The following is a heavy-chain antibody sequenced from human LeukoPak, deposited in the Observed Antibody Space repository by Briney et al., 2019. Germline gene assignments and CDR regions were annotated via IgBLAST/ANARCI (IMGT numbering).Heavy chain of an antibody. CDR3: AKEFYDILTGYWVGMDV. CDR1: GFTFSSYA. CDR2: ISESGANT. V-gene: IGHV3-23*01. D-gene: IGHD3-9*01. Sequence: GGSLRLSCAASGFTFSSYAMSWVRQAPGKGLEWVSTISESGANTHYAASVKGRFTISRDNSKNTLYLQMNSLRAEDTAVYYCAKEFYDILTGYWVGMDVWGQGTTVTVSS. J-gene: IGHJ6*02.